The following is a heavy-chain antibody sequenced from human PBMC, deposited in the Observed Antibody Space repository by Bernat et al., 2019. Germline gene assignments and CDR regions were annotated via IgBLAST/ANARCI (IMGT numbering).Heavy chain of an antibody. V-gene: IGHV3-30*18. Sequence: QVQLVESGGGVVQPGRSLRLSCAASGFTFSSYGMHWVRQAPGKGLEWVEVISYDGSNKYYADSVKGRFTISRDNSKNTLYLQMNSLRAEDTAVYYCAKSDRDYGSGSYPRGYAFDIWGQGTMVTVSS. CDR2: ISYDGSNK. CDR1: GFTFSSYG. CDR3: AKSDRDYGSGSYPRGYAFDI. J-gene: IGHJ3*02. D-gene: IGHD3-10*01.